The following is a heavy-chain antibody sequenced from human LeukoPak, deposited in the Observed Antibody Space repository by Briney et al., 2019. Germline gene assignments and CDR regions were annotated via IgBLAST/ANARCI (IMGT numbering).Heavy chain of an antibody. CDR3: AREGSGSYPGFDY. CDR1: GFTVSSSY. CDR2: IYSGGST. J-gene: IGHJ4*02. D-gene: IGHD3-10*01. Sequence: GGSLRLSCAASGFTVSSSYMSWVRQAPGKGLEWVSVIYSGGSTYYADSVKGRFTISRDNSKNTLYLQMNSLRAEDTAVYYCAREGSGSYPGFDYWGQGTLVTVSS. V-gene: IGHV3-66*01.